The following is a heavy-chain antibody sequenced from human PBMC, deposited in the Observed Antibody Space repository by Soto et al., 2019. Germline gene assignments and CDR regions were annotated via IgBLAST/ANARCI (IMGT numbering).Heavy chain of an antibody. Sequence: DVRLAESGGGLVQPGGSLRLSGTTSGFIFASFAMTWVRQAPGKGLEWVATISGSDGKTYYAASVKGRCSISRDPSSHTLYLQMNRLRADETSSYYCAKCSYLDYWRQGTLV. CDR3: AKCSYLDY. CDR2: ISGSDGKT. CDR1: GFIFASFA. V-gene: IGHV3-23*04. J-gene: IGHJ4*02. D-gene: IGHD2-15*01.